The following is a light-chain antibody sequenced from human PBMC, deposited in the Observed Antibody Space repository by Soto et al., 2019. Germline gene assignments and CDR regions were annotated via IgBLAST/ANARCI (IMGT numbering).Light chain of an antibody. Sequence: DIQLTQSPSSLSASVGDRVSITCRASQSISGGLSWYQKKPEKAPRLLIYDVSGLQSGVPSRFSGSGSGTEFTLTISSLQPDDFATYYCQQYNSYSWTFGQGTKVDI. J-gene: IGKJ1*01. CDR1: QSISGG. V-gene: IGKV1-5*01. CDR3: QQYNSYSWT. CDR2: DVS.